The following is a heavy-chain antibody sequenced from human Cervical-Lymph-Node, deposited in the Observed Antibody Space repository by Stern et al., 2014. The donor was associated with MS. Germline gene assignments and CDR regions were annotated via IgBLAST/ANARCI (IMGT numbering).Heavy chain of an antibody. CDR3: ARTWLENTFDR. V-gene: IGHV3-48*02. J-gene: IGHJ4*02. Sequence: QLVQSGGGLVQPGGSLRLSCDTSGFPFSTYGMSWVRQAPGKGLEWVSFVSAGGDTTHYADSVEGRFTISRDKAGNSLHLQMHSLRDEDTAIYYCARTWLENTFDRWGQGTLVTVSS. D-gene: IGHD5-12*01. CDR1: GFPFSTYG. CDR2: VSAGGDTT.